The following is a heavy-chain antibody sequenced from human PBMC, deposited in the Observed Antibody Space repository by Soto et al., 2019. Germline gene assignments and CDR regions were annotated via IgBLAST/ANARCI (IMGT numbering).Heavy chain of an antibody. CDR3: ARDRKRWLQFPNDAFDI. CDR1: GGTFSSYA. D-gene: IGHD5-12*01. V-gene: IGHV1-69*06. CDR2: IIPIFGTA. Sequence: QVPLVQSGAEVKKPGSSVKVSCKASGGTFSSYAISWVRQAPGQGLEWMGGIIPIFGTANYAQKFQGRVTITADKSTSTAYMELSSLRSEDTAVYYCARDRKRWLQFPNDAFDIWGQGTMVTVSS. J-gene: IGHJ3*02.